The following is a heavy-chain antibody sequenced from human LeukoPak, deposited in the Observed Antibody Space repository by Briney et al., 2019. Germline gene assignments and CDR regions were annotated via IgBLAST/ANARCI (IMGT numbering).Heavy chain of an antibody. CDR1: GFTFSSYA. CDR2: ISGSGGST. CDR3: TGGGYSGYDYVGWFDP. V-gene: IGHV3-23*01. Sequence: GGSLRLSCAASGFTFSSYAMSWVRQAPGEGLEWVSAISGSGGSTYYADSVKGRFTISRDNSKNTLYLQMNSLRAEDTAVYYCTGGGYSGYDYVGWFDPWGQGTLVTVSS. J-gene: IGHJ5*02. D-gene: IGHD5-12*01.